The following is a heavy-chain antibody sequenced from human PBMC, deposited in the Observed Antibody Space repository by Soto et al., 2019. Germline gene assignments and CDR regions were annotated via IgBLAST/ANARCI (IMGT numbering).Heavy chain of an antibody. CDR1: GLFFSAYA. D-gene: IGHD6-13*01. CDR3: GNWVEGSNVSFDY. V-gene: IGHV3-23*01. CDR2: ISGSGNHA. J-gene: IGHJ4*02. Sequence: EVQLLESGGGLVQPGGSRTLSCAASGLFFSAYAMAWARRAPGKGLEWVSAISGSGNHAYYADSVKGRFTISRDNSKNMVYLEMNSLRADDTAVYYCGNWVEGSNVSFDYWGRGTLVTVSS.